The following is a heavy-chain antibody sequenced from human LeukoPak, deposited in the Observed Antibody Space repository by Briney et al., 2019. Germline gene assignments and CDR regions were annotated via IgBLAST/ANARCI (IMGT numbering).Heavy chain of an antibody. Sequence: GGSLRLSCAGSGFTFSSYAMRWVRQAPGKVLEWVSVIYSGGSTYYADSVKGRFTISRDNSKNTLYLQMNSLRAEDTAVYYCARWADYYGMDVWGQGSTVTVSS. V-gene: IGHV3-53*01. CDR1: GFTFSSYA. CDR2: IYSGGST. CDR3: ARWADYYGMDV. J-gene: IGHJ6*02.